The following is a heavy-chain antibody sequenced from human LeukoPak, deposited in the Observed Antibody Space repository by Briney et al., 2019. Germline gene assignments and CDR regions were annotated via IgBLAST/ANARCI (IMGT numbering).Heavy chain of an antibody. V-gene: IGHV4-34*01. CDR2: INHSGST. CDR3: ARGADGYNSRYFDY. D-gene: IGHD5-24*01. CDR1: GGSFSGYY. J-gene: IGHJ4*02. Sequence: SETLSLTCGVYGGSFSGYYWSWIRQPPGKGPEWIGEINHSGSTNYNPSLKSRVTISVDTSKNQFSLKLSSVTAADTAVYYCARGADGYNSRYFDYWGQGTLVTVSS.